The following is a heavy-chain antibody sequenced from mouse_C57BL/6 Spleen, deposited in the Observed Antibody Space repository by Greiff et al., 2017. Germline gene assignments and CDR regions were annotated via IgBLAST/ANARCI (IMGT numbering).Heavy chain of an antibody. D-gene: IGHD2-4*01. J-gene: IGHJ2*01. Sequence: VQRVESGPGLVQPSQCLSITCTVSGFSLTSYGVHWVRQSPGKGLEWLGVIWSGGSTDYNAAFITRLSISKDNSKSQVFFKKNSRQADDTAIYYCASYDYDGYYFDYWGQGTTLTVSS. CDR3: ASYDYDGYYFDY. CDR1: GFSLTSYG. CDR2: IWSGGST. V-gene: IGHV2-2*01.